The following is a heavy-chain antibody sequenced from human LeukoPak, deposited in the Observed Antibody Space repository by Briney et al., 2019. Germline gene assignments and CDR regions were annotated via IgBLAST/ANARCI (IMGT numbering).Heavy chain of an antibody. CDR1: GFTFSSYG. J-gene: IGHJ4*02. CDR2: ISYDGSNK. V-gene: IGHV3-30*18. CDR3: AKDRSLIAVAGIEYYFDY. D-gene: IGHD6-19*01. Sequence: GRSLRLSCAASGFTFSSYGMHWVRQAPGKGLEWVAVISYDGSNKYYADSVKGRFTISRDNSKNTLYLQMNSLRAEDTAVYYCAKDRSLIAVAGIEYYFDYWGQGTLVTVSS.